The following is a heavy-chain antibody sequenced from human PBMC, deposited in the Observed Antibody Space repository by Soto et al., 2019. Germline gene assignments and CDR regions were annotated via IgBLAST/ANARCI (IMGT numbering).Heavy chain of an antibody. V-gene: IGHV3-30*19. D-gene: IGHD3-16*01. CDR3: ARWGTTGGLDV. Sequence: QVQLVESGGGVVQPGTSLRVSCVGSGFTFRSYVMHWVRQAPGKGLEWVALTSYDGSDKYYDDSVRGPFTISRDNSRNTVDLQMDSLRLEDTALYYCARWGTTGGLDVWGQGTLVSVSS. CDR1: GFTFRSYV. CDR2: TSYDGSDK. J-gene: IGHJ1*01.